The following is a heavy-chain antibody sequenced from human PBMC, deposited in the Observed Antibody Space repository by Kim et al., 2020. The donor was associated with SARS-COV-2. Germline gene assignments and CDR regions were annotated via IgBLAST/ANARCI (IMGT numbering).Heavy chain of an antibody. Sequence: SGTLSLTCAVYGGSFSGYYWSWIRQPPGKGLEWIGEINHSGSTNYNPSLKSRVTISVDTSKNQFSLKLSSVTAADTAVYYCARSVPMVRGVISWFDPWGQGTLVTVSS. CDR2: INHSGST. CDR3: ARSVPMVRGVISWFDP. J-gene: IGHJ5*02. D-gene: IGHD3-10*01. V-gene: IGHV4-34*01. CDR1: GGSFSGYY.